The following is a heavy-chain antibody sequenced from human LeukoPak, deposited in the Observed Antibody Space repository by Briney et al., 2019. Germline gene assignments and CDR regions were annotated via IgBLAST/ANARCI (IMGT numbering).Heavy chain of an antibody. CDR1: GFTFSDYW. D-gene: IGHD4-23*01. J-gene: IGHJ4*02. V-gene: IGHV3-7*01. Sequence: GGSLRLSCSASGFTFSDYWMMWVRQAPGKGLEWVGNIRQDDSEKNYVDPVKGRFTISRDNAKFSLYLQMNSLRAEDTAIYYCAKDWKVGTWDPRFNYWGQGTLVTVSS. CDR2: IRQDDSEK. CDR3: AKDWKVGTWDPRFNY.